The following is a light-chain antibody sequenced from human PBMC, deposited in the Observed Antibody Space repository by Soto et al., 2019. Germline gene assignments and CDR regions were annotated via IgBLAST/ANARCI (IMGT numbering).Light chain of an antibody. CDR2: DVS. CDR3: TSYTTSITYV. CDR1: SSYFGDFNY. V-gene: IGLV2-14*03. J-gene: IGLJ1*01. Sequence: QSALTQPASVSGSPGQSITISCTGTSSYFGDFNYVFWYQQHPGKAPKLLIYDVSNRPSGVSNRFSGSKSGDTASLTISGLQAEDEADYYCTSYTTSITYVFGTGTKVTVL.